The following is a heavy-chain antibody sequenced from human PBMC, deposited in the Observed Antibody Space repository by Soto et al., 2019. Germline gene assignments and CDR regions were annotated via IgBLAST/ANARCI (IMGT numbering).Heavy chain of an antibody. J-gene: IGHJ4*02. V-gene: IGHV4-30-4*01. CDR2: TFHTGAT. Sequence: QVQLQESGPGLVKPSQTLSLTCTVSGGSISSGFFFWSWLRQTPGKGLEWIGYTFHTGATHFNASLEGGLSMSVDTSKNQFSMGLASVTAADTAVYFCARAGHVGAARSCCHTFWGQGVPVTVSS. CDR1: GGSISSGFFF. CDR3: ARAGHVGAARSCCHTF. D-gene: IGHD1-26*01.